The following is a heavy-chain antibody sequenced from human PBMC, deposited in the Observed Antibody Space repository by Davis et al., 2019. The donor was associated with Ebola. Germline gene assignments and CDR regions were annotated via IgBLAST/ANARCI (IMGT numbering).Heavy chain of an antibody. CDR3: AREGVGGSSTS. D-gene: IGHD2-2*01. J-gene: IGHJ4*02. CDR1: GVTFSSYS. V-gene: IGHV3-21*01. Sequence: GESLKISCAASGVTFSSYSMNWVRQAPGKGLEWVSSISSSSSYIYYADSVKGRFTISRDNAKNSLYLQMNSLRAEDTAVYYCAREGVGGSSTSWGQGTLVTVSS. CDR2: ISSSSSYI.